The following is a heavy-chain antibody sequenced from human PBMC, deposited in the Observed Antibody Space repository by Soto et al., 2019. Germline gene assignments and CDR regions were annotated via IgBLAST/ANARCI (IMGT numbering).Heavy chain of an antibody. J-gene: IGHJ4*02. D-gene: IGHD2-15*01. Sequence: QLQLQNSGPGLVNPSETRSLTCIVSGGSTHSYYGAWIRQPPGKGLEWMGYVYYNGDTNYNPSLKSRVTISVDASKNQFSLKLTSVTPADTAVYYCARGHGHGGSSFDFWGQGTLVTVSS. CDR1: GGSTHSYY. V-gene: IGHV4-59*01. CDR2: VYYNGDT. CDR3: ARGHGHGGSSFDF.